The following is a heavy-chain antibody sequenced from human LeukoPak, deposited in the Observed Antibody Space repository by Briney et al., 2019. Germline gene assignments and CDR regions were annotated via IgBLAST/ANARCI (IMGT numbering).Heavy chain of an antibody. Sequence: GGSLRLSYAASGFTFSSYSMNWVRQAPGKGLEWVSSISSSSSYIYYADSVKGRFTISRDNAKNSLYLQMNSLRAEDTAVYYCARTAPYYYDSSGYFTPDYWGQGTLVTVSS. J-gene: IGHJ4*02. V-gene: IGHV3-21*01. CDR2: ISSSSSYI. CDR1: GFTFSSYS. CDR3: ARTAPYYYDSSGYFTPDY. D-gene: IGHD3-22*01.